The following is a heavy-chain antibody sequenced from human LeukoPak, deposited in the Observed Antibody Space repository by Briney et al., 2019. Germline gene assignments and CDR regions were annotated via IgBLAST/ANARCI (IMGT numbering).Heavy chain of an antibody. J-gene: IGHJ4*02. CDR1: GGSFSGYY. Sequence: SETLSLTCAVNGGSFSGYYWSWIRQPPGKGLEWIGEINHSGSTNYNPSLKSRVTISVDTSKNQFSLKLSSVPAADTAVYYCAREFSGYDFDYWGQGTLVTVSS. V-gene: IGHV4-34*01. CDR2: INHSGST. CDR3: AREFSGYDFDY. D-gene: IGHD5-12*01.